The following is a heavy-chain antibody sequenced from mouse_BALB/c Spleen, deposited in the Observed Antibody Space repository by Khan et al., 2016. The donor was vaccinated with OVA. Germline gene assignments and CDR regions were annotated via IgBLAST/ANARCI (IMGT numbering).Heavy chain of an antibody. CDR3: SSHLTGSFAY. D-gene: IGHD4-1*01. CDR1: GFIFSSYS. V-gene: IGHV5-6*01. Sequence: EVELVESGGDLVKPGGSLKLSCAASGFIFSSYSMSWVRQTPDKRLEWVATISSGGDYTYYPDSFKGRFTISRDDAKNTLYLQMSSLKSEDTAMYYGSSHLTGSFAYWGQGTLVTVSA. J-gene: IGHJ3*01. CDR2: ISSGGDYT.